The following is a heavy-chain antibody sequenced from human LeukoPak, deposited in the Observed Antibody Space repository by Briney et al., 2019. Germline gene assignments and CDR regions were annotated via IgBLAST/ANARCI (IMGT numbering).Heavy chain of an antibody. CDR2: MNPNSGNT. CDR3: ARDYSGRGLGDY. V-gene: IGHV1-8*01. D-gene: IGHD1-26*01. CDR1: GYTFTSYD. Sequence: ASVKVSCKASGYTFTSYDINWVRQATGQGLEWMGWMNPNSGNTGYAQKFQGRVTMTRNTSISTAYMELSSLRSEDTAVYYCARDYSGRGLGDYWGQGTLVTVSS. J-gene: IGHJ4*02.